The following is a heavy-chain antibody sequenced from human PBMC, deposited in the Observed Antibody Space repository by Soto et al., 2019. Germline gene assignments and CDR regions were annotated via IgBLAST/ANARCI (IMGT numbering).Heavy chain of an antibody. V-gene: IGHV3-15*07. CDR3: TTDSYINMPIVRFDY. Sequence: SLRLSCAASGFIFSNAWINWVRQAPGKGLEWVGRIKSKADGGTTDFAAPVKGRFAISRDDSKNMMYMEMSSLRTEDTAVYYCTTDSYINMPIVRFDYCGHGTLVTVSS. CDR1: GFIFSNAW. D-gene: IGHD2-2*01. CDR2: IKSKADGGTT. J-gene: IGHJ4*01.